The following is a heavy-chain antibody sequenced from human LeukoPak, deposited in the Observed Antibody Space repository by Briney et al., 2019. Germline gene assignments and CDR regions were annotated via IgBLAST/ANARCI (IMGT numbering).Heavy chain of an antibody. Sequence: KPSETLSPTCTVSGGSIRSSSYYWGWIRQPPGKGLEWIGTIYYGGSTYYNPSLKSRVTISGDTSKNQFSLKLSSVTATDTAVYYCAIPSPYSGSFFDYWGQGTLVTVSS. CDR3: AIPSPYSGSFFDY. CDR1: GGSIRSSSYY. D-gene: IGHD1-26*01. J-gene: IGHJ4*02. V-gene: IGHV4-39*01. CDR2: IYYGGST.